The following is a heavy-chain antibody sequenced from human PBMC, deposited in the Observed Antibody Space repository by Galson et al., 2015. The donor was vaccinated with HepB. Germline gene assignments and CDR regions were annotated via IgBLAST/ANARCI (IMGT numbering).Heavy chain of an antibody. Sequence: SLRLSCAASGFTVNNFAMTWVRQAPGKGLEWVVIIAVSADTTYYADSVKGRFIISRDNSKNTLYLQMNSLRAEDTATYFCAKCSGCCSGGSCLLAQWGRGPQVTVSS. CDR3: AKCSGCCSGGSCLLAQ. D-gene: IGHD2-15*01. CDR2: IAVSADTT. V-gene: IGHV3-23*01. J-gene: IGHJ4*02. CDR1: GFTVNNFA.